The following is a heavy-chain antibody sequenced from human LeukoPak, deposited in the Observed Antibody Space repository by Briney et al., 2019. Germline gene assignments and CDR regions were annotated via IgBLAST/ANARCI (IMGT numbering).Heavy chain of an antibody. J-gene: IGHJ4*02. V-gene: IGHV3-48*03. Sequence: PGGSLRLSCAASGFTFSSYEMNWVRQAPGKGLEWVSYISSSGSTIYYADSVKGRFTISRDNSKNTLYLQMNSLRAEDTAVYYCASCRAPSITMVRGVILDYWGQGTLVTVSS. CDR2: ISSSGSTI. CDR1: GFTFSSYE. CDR3: ASCRAPSITMVRGVILDY. D-gene: IGHD3-10*01.